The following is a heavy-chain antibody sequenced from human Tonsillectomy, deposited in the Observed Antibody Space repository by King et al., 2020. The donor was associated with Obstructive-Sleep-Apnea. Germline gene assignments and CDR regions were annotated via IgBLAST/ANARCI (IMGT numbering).Heavy chain of an antibody. CDR2: IVLGSGNT. D-gene: IGHD3-16*01. CDR1: GLTFSRSA. J-gene: IGHJ4*02. Sequence: QLVQSGPEVKKPGTSVKVSCKASGLTFSRSAVQWVRQARGQRLEWIGWIVLGSGNTHYAQKFQERVRLTRDMSTSTTYMELSSLRAEDTAVYSCSGPGVYYFDYWGQGTLVTVSS. V-gene: IGHV1-58*01. CDR3: SGPGVYYFDY.